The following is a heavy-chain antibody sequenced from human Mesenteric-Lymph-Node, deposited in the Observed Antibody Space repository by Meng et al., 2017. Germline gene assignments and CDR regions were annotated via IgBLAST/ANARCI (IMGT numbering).Heavy chain of an antibody. CDR3: ARGGPWRKTNKPHFDY. CDR1: GGSVSSGSYY. V-gene: IGHV4-61*01. Sequence: SETLSLTCTVSGGSVSSGSYYWSWIRQPPGKGLEWIGYIYYGGSTNYNPSLKSRVTISVDTSKNQFSPKLSSVTAADTAVYYCARGGPWRKTNKPHFDYWGQGTLVTVSS. D-gene: IGHD1-14*01. J-gene: IGHJ4*02. CDR2: IYYGGST.